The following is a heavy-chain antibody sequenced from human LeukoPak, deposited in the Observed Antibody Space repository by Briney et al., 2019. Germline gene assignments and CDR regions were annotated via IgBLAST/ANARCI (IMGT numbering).Heavy chain of an antibody. D-gene: IGHD3-10*01. V-gene: IGHV1-18*01. CDR2: ISGYNGNT. J-gene: IGHJ4*02. Sequence: ASVKVSCKASGYIFTNFGISWVRQARGQGLEWMGWISGYNGNTKYVQKFQGRVTMTTDTSTSTAYMELRSLRSDDTAVYYCARDTSVLLWFGELLYFDYWGQGTLVTVSS. CDR3: ARDTSVLLWFGELLYFDY. CDR1: GYIFTNFG.